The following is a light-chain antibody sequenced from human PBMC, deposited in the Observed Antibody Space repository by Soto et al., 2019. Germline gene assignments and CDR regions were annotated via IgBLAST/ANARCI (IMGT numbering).Light chain of an antibody. CDR2: GAS. J-gene: IGKJ1*01. CDR3: QQFNNWSRT. CDR1: QSVNNN. V-gene: IGKV3-15*01. Sequence: EIVMTQSPATLSVSPGERATLSCRASQSVNNNLAWYQQKPGQAPRLLIYGASTRATGIPARFSGSGSGTEFTLTISSLQSEDFAVYYCQQFNNWSRTFGQGTKVEVK.